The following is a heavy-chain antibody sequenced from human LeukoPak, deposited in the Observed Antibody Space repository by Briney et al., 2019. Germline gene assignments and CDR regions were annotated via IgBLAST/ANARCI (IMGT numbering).Heavy chain of an antibody. CDR1: GLTFSSYA. D-gene: IGHD4-17*01. V-gene: IGHV3-23*01. J-gene: IGHJ3*02. Sequence: PGGSLRLSCAASGLTFSSYAMMWVRQAPGKGLGWVSAIRAGGGTTYYADSVKGRFTISRDNSKNTLYLQMNSLKAEDTAVYFCAKDPNGDYIGAFDNWGQGTMVTVSS. CDR3: AKDPNGDYIGAFDN. CDR2: IRAGGGTT.